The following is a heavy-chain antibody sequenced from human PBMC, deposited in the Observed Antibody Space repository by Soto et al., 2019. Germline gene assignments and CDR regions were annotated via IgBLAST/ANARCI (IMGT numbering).Heavy chain of an antibody. CDR3: AGLDSGDRWGAFDI. CDR2: IYHSGST. J-gene: IGHJ3*02. D-gene: IGHD4-17*01. Sequence: QLQLQESGSRLVKPSQTLSLTCAVSGGSISSGGYSWNWIRQPPGKGLEWIGYIYHSGSTYYNPSLKSRGTISVDRSENQFSLKLSSMTAADTAVYCCAGLDSGDRWGAFDIWGQGTMVTVSS. CDR1: GGSISSGGYS. V-gene: IGHV4-30-2*01.